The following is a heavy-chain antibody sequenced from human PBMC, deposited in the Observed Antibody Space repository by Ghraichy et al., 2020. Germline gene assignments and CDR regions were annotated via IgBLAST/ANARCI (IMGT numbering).Heavy chain of an antibody. CDR3: ARGRYCGGDSCYPRPSSFDF. J-gene: IGHJ4*02. V-gene: IGHV4-34*01. CDR1: GGSFGGYY. CDR2: INTFGRT. Sequence: SQTLSLTCAVSGGSFGGYYWNLIRQPPGKGLEWLGEINTFGRTNYNPSLGSRVTLSVDTFNNQFSLRLASVTAADTATYYFARGRYCGGDSCYPRPSSFDFWGQGTLVSVSS. D-gene: IGHD2-21*02.